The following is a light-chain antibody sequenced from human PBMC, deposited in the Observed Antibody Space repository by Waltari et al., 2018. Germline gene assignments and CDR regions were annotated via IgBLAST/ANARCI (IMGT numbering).Light chain of an antibody. Sequence: DIQMTQSPSSLSASVGDRVTITCRASQSISSYLNWYQQKPGKAHKLLIYAASSLQSGVPSRFHGSGSGTDFTLTISSLQPEDFATYYCQQSYSTPITFGQG. V-gene: IGKV1-39*01. CDR3: QQSYSTPIT. J-gene: IGKJ5*01. CDR1: QSISSY. CDR2: AAS.